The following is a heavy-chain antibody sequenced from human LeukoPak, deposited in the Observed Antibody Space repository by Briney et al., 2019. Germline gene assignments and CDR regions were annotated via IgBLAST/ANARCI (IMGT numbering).Heavy chain of an antibody. V-gene: IGHV3-30-3*01. Sequence: GGSLRLSCAAFGFTFSSYAMHWVRQAPGKGLEWVSVISYDGSNKYCADSVKGRFTISRDNSKNTLYLQMNSLRAEDTAVYYCARAERWELLPPGDYWGQGTLVTVSS. J-gene: IGHJ4*02. CDR2: ISYDGSNK. D-gene: IGHD1-26*01. CDR3: ARAERWELLPPGDY. CDR1: GFTFSSYA.